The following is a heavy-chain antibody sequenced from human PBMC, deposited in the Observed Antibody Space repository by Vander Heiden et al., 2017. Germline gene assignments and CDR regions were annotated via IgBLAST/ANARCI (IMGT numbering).Heavy chain of an antibody. CDR3: ARDERRGYFDY. CDR2: ISSSGSTI. J-gene: IGHJ4*02. V-gene: IGHV3-11*01. D-gene: IGHD3-10*01. CDR1: GFTFSDYY. Sequence: QVQLVESGGGLVKPGGSLRLSCAASGFTFSDYYMSWIREAPGKGLEWVSYISSSGSTIYDADSVKGRFTISRDNAKNSLYMKMKRMRAEDTAVYYVARDERRGYFDYWGQGTMVTVCS.